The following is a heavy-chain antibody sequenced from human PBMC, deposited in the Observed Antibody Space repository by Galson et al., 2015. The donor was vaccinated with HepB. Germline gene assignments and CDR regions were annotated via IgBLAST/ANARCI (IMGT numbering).Heavy chain of an antibody. J-gene: IGHJ1*01. D-gene: IGHD6-13*01. CDR3: ADGSTWYEMYLHH. CDR2: IKQDGSEK. V-gene: IGHV3-7*03. Sequence: LRLSCAASGFTFSNHWMSWVRQAPGKGLEWVAYIKQDGSEKAYVDSVKGRFTISRDNAKNSLYLQMNSLRAEDTAVYYCADGSTWYEMYLHHWGQGTLVTVSS. CDR1: GFTFSNHW.